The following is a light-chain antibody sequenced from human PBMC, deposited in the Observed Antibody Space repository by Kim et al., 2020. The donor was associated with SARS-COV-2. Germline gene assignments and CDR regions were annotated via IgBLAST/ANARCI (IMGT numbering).Light chain of an antibody. CDR2: TAS. Sequence: SAFLGDTVTIPCGAGRNIDRWLAWYPQKPGQAPQLLIHTASTLQCGVPSRFSGTGSGTDFSLTIYGLQTEDFATYYCQHAKNFPYTFGQGTKLEI. V-gene: IGKV1D-12*01. CDR1: RNIDRW. CDR3: QHAKNFPYT. J-gene: IGKJ2*01.